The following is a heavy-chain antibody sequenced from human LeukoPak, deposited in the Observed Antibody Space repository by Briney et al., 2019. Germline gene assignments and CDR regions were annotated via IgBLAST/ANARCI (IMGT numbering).Heavy chain of an antibody. J-gene: IGHJ4*02. D-gene: IGHD3-22*01. CDR1: GFTFDDYA. CDR2: ISWNSDSK. V-gene: IGHV3-9*01. Sequence: PGRSLRLSCAASGFTFDDYAMHWVRKAPGKGLEWVSGISWNSDSKGYADSVKGRFTISGDNAKNSLYLQMNSLRAEDTALYYCAKATYYDGRGYYFDYWGQGTLVTVSS. CDR3: AKATYYDGRGYYFDY.